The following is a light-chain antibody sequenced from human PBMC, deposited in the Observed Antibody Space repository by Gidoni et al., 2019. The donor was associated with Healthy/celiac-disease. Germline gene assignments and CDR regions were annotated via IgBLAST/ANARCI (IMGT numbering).Light chain of an antibody. V-gene: IGKV3D-20*01. CDR2: DAS. CDR3: QQYGSSLPWT. J-gene: IGKJ1*01. CDR1: KSVSSSY. Sequence: EFVLTQSPANLSLSPGERATLSCGASKSVSSSYLAWYQQKPGLAPRLLIYDASSRATGIPDRFSGSGSGTDFTLTISRLEPEDFAVYYCQQYGSSLPWTFGQGTKVEIK.